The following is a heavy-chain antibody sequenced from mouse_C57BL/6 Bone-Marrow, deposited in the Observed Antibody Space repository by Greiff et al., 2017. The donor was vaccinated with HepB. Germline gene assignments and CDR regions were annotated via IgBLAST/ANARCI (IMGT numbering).Heavy chain of an antibody. CDR3: ASRGSNYDNYAMDY. CDR1: GYAFSSYW. V-gene: IGHV1-80*01. D-gene: IGHD2-5*01. CDR2: IYPGDGDT. Sequence: VQGVESGAELVKPGASVKISCKASGYAFSSYWMNWVKQRPGKGLEWIGQIYPGDGDTNYNGKFKGKATLTADKSSSTAYMQLSSLTSEDSAVYFCASRGSNYDNYAMDYWGQGTSVTVSS. J-gene: IGHJ4*01.